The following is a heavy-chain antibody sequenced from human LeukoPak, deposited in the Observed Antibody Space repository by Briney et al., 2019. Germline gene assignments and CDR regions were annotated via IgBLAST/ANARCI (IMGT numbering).Heavy chain of an antibody. CDR1: GRSISSGGYS. V-gene: IGHV4-30-2*01. Sequence: PSDTLSLTCSVYGRSISSGGYSWSWIRHPPGKGLEWIGYIYHSGSTYYNPSLKSRVTISVDRSKNKFSLKLSYVTAADTAVYYCARGSLRIKTGYNWFDPWGQGTLVTVSS. CDR3: ARGSLRIKTGYNWFDP. J-gene: IGHJ5*02. D-gene: IGHD1-14*01. CDR2: IYHSGST.